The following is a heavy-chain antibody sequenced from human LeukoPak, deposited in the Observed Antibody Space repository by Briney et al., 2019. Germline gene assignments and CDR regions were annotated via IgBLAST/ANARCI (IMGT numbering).Heavy chain of an antibody. D-gene: IGHD2-2*01. V-gene: IGHV1-18*01. Sequence: ASVKVSCKASGYTFTSYGISWVRQAPGHGLEWMGWISVYNGNTNYAQKLQGRVTMTTDTSTSTAYMELRSLRSDDTAVYYCARDRYCSSTSCYAYYYGMDVWGQGTTVTVSS. CDR1: GYTFTSYG. J-gene: IGHJ6*02. CDR2: ISVYNGNT. CDR3: ARDRYCSSTSCYAYYYGMDV.